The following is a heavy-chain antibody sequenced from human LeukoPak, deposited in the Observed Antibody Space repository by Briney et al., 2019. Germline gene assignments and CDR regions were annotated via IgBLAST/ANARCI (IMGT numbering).Heavy chain of an antibody. CDR3: ARRGYYYGYNWFDP. J-gene: IGHJ5*02. V-gene: IGHV4-59*01. CDR2: IYYSGST. D-gene: IGHD3-10*01. Sequence: SETLSVTCTVSGGSISSYYWSWIRQPPGKGLEWIGYIYYSGSTNYNPSLKSRVTISVDTSKNQFSLKLSSVTAADTAVYYCARRGYYYGYNWFDPWGQGTLVTVSS. CDR1: GGSISSYY.